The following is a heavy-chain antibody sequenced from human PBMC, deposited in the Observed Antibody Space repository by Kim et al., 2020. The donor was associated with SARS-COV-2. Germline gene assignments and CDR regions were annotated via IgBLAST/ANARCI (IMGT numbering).Heavy chain of an antibody. Sequence: GGSLRLSCAASGFTFSSYGMHWVRQAPGKGLEWVAVIWYDGSNKYYADSVKGRFTISRDNSKNTLYLQMNSLRAEDTAVYYCAREIYDSSGDYYYYYYYGMDGWGQRTTVTVSS. CDR1: GFTFSSYG. J-gene: IGHJ6*02. CDR3: AREIYDSSGDYYYYYYYGMDG. D-gene: IGHD3-22*01. V-gene: IGHV3-33*01. CDR2: IWYDGSNK.